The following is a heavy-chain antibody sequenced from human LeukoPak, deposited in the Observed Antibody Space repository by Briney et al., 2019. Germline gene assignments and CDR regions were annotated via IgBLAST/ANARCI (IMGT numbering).Heavy chain of an antibody. CDR1: GFTFSGYW. J-gene: IGHJ6*03. D-gene: IGHD2-2*01. V-gene: IGHV3-7*01. CDR2: IKQDGSEK. Sequence: GGSLRLSCAASGFTFSGYWMSWVRQAPGKGLEWVANIKQDGSEKYYVDSVKGRFTISRDNAKNSLYLHMNSLRAEDTAVYYCARMVFPYCTSTRCSHYYYYYMDVWGKGTTVPVS. CDR3: ARMVFPYCTSTRCSHYYYYYMDV.